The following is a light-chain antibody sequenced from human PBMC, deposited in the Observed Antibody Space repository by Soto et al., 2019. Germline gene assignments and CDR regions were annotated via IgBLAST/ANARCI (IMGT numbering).Light chain of an antibody. J-gene: IGKJ4*01. CDR2: GAS. CDR3: QQYNTWPPLT. V-gene: IGKV3-15*01. Sequence: EIVMTQSPATLSVSPGESATLSCWASQSVLSNVAWYQQKPGQAPRLLIYGASTRSTGVPIRFSGGGSGTEFTLTISSLESEDSAVYFCQQYNTWPPLTFGGGTKVEIK. CDR1: QSVLSN.